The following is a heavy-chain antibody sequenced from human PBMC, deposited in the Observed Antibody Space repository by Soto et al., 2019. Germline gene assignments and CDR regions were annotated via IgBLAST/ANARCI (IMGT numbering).Heavy chain of an antibody. J-gene: IGHJ6*02. CDR3: TRYNYGNYYYYAMDV. Sequence: PSETLSLTCAVYGGSFSGYYWSWIRQPPGKGLEWIGEINHSGSTNYNPSLKSRVTMSVDTSKKQFSLQLSSVTAADTAVYYCTRYNYGNYYYYAMDVWGQGTTVTVSS. D-gene: IGHD5-18*01. CDR2: INHSGST. V-gene: IGHV4-34*01. CDR1: GGSFSGYY.